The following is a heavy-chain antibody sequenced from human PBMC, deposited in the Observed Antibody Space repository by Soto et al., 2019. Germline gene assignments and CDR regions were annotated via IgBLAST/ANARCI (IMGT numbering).Heavy chain of an antibody. CDR2: INDDGSER. D-gene: IGHD3-3*01. CDR3: AREFYGYYTYGPGDY. Sequence: PGGSLRLSCEASGFMFVVDWMSWVRQAPGKGLEWVANINDDGSERNYVDSVKGRFTISRDTPNNLLFLQMNSLRDEDTAVYYCAREFYGYYTYGPGDYWGQGTLVTVSS. CDR1: GFMFVVDW. J-gene: IGHJ4*02. V-gene: IGHV3-7*01.